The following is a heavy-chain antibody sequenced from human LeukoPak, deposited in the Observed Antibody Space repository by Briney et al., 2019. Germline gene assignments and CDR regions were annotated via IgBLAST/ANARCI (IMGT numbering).Heavy chain of an antibody. Sequence: SETLSPTCTVSGGSISSYYWSWIRQPAGKGLEWIGRIYTSGSTNYNPSLKSRVTMSVDTSKNQFSLELSSVTAADTAVYYCARGRRVRRPNWYFDLWGRGTLVTVSS. CDR3: ARGRRVRRPNWYFDL. J-gene: IGHJ2*01. CDR2: IYTSGST. V-gene: IGHV4-4*07. CDR1: GGSISSYY. D-gene: IGHD4-17*01.